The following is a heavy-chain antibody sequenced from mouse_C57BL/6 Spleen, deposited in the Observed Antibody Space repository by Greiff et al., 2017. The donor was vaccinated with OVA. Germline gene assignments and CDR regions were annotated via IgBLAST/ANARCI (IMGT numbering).Heavy chain of an antibody. CDR1: GFTFSSYA. CDR3: ARGYYGNPLFDY. D-gene: IGHD2-1*01. CDR2: ISDGGSYT. J-gene: IGHJ2*01. Sequence: DVMLVESGGGLVKPGGSLKLSCAASGFTFSSYAMSWVRQTPEKRLEWVATISDGGSYTYYPDNVKGRFTISRDNAKNNLYLQMSHLKSEDTAMYYCARGYYGNPLFDYWGQGTTLTVSS. V-gene: IGHV5-4*03.